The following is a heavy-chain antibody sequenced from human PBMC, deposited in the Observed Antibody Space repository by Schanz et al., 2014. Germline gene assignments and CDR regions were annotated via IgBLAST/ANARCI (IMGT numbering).Heavy chain of an antibody. CDR1: GDSMSSGGYY. CDR3: ASVVPRGYYFDY. CDR2: IYDSGNT. Sequence: QVQLQESGPGLVKPSQTLSLTCNVSGDSMSSGGYYWNWIRQHPGKGLEWIGYIYDSGNTYYNPALKGRVTMSIDTSENQFSLRLSSVTAADTAVYFCASVVPRGYYFDYWGQGTLVTVSS. V-gene: IGHV4-31*03. J-gene: IGHJ4*02. D-gene: IGHD3-10*01.